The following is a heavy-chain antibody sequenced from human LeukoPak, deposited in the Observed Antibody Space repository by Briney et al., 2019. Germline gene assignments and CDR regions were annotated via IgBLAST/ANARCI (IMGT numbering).Heavy chain of an antibody. Sequence: GSLRLSCAASGFTCSSYAMNWVRQAPGKGLEYVSAIYSNGGSTYYANSVKGRFTISRDNSKNSLYLQMGSLRADDMAVYYCARGRYSSSLFDYWGQGSLVTVSS. CDR3: ARGRYSSSLFDY. V-gene: IGHV3-64*01. CDR1: GFTCSSYA. D-gene: IGHD6-6*01. CDR2: IYSNGGST. J-gene: IGHJ4*02.